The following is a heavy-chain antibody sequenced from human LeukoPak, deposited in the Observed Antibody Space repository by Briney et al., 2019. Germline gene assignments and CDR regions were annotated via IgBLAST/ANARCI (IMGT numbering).Heavy chain of an antibody. Sequence: TGGSLRLSCAASGFTFSSYGMHWVRQAPGTGLEWVAVIWFDGSNRDYAHSAKGRFTISRDNSYNSLHLQMNSLRAEDTAVYYCAREVSAAQYYGMDVWGQGTTVTVSS. CDR2: IWFDGSNR. D-gene: IGHD2-8*01. V-gene: IGHV3-33*01. CDR1: GFTFSSYG. J-gene: IGHJ6*02. CDR3: AREVSAAQYYGMDV.